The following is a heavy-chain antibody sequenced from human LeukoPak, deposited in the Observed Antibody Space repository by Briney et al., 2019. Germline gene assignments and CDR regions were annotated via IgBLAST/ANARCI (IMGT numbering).Heavy chain of an antibody. D-gene: IGHD4-23*01. J-gene: IGHJ4*02. V-gene: IGHV1-8*01. CDR3: ATSVNGGNLFDY. CDR2: MNPNSGNT. Sequence: SVKVSCKASGYTFTSYDINWVQQATGQRREWIGWMNPNSGNTGYPQKFQGRVTMTRNTSISTAYMALSSLRSEDTAVYSCATSVNGGNLFDYWGQGTLVTVSS. CDR1: GYTFTSYD.